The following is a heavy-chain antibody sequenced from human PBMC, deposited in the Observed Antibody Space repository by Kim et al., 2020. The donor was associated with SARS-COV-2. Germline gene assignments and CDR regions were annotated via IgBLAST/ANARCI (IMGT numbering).Heavy chain of an antibody. Sequence: SETLSLTCTVSGGSMNDYYWSWIRQPPGKGLEWIGYIYHTGSTNYKPSLKSRVTISLDTSKNQFSLEVISVTAADTAVYYCARGDGSGYYFAYWGQGTLV. CDR1: GGSMNDYY. CDR2: IYHTGST. J-gene: IGHJ4*02. CDR3: ARGDGSGYYFAY. D-gene: IGHD6-19*01. V-gene: IGHV4-59*01.